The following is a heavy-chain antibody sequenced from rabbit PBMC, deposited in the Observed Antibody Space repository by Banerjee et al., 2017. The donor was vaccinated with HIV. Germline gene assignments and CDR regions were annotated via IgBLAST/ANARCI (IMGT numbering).Heavy chain of an antibody. CDR3: ARANPGYDGDGLFTFNL. V-gene: IGHV1S40*01. CDR2: IYTGSSGTT. D-gene: IGHD7-1*01. J-gene: IGHJ4*01. Sequence: QSLEESGGDLVKSGASLTLTCTASGFSFSSSYYMCWVRQTPGKGLEWIGCIYTGSSGTTYYASWAKGRFTITRSTSLNTVTLQMTSLTAADTATYFCARANPGYDGDGLFTFNLWGPGTLVTVS. CDR1: GFSFSSSYY.